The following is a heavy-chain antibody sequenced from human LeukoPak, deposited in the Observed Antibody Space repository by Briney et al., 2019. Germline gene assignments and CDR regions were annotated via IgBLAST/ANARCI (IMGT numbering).Heavy chain of an antibody. CDR3: ARVRVYDFWSGYYYFDY. CDR1: GFTFSSYW. J-gene: IGHJ4*02. V-gene: IGHV3-74*01. CDR2: INSDGSST. Sequence: GGSLRLSCAASGFTFSSYWMHWVRQAPGKGLVWVSRINSDGSSTSYADSVKGRFTISRDNAKNTLYLQMNSLRAEDTAMYYCARVRVYDFWSGYYYFDYWGQGTLVTVSS. D-gene: IGHD3-3*01.